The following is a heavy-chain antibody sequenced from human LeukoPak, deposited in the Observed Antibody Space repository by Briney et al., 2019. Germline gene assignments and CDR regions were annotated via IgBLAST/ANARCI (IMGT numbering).Heavy chain of an antibody. Sequence: GGSLRLSSAASGFTFSSYGMSWVRQAPGKGLEWVSAISGSGGSTYYADSVKGRFTISRDNSKNTLYLQMNSLRAEDTAVYYCARDPGSGYEEHFDYWGQGPLVTVSS. CDR1: GFTFSSYG. CDR3: ARDPGSGYEEHFDY. J-gene: IGHJ4*02. V-gene: IGHV3-23*01. D-gene: IGHD5-12*01. CDR2: ISGSGGST.